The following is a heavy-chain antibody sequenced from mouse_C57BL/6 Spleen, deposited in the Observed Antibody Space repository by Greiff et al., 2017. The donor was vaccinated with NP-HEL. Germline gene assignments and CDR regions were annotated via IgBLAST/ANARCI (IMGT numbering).Heavy chain of an antibody. CDR3: ASGVDAMDY. D-gene: IGHD1-1*01. V-gene: IGHV2-6*01. Sequence: VKLMESGPGLVAPSQSLSITCTVSGFSLTSYGVDWVRQSPGKGLEWLGVIWGVGSTNYNSALKSRLSISKDNSKSQVFLKMNSLQTDDTAMYYCASGVDAMDYWGQGTSVTVSS. CDR2: IWGVGST. J-gene: IGHJ4*01. CDR1: GFSLTSYG.